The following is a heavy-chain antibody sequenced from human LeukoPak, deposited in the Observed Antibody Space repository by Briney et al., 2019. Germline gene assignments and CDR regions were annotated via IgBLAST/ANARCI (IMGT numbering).Heavy chain of an antibody. J-gene: IGHJ4*02. CDR3: ARGRTDSNQYYFDY. V-gene: IGHV4-34*01. Sequence: SETPSLTCAVYGGSFSGYYWSWIRQPPGKGLEWIGEINHSGSTNYNPSLKSRVTISVDTSKNQFSLKLSSVTAADTAVYYCARGRTDSNQYYFDYWGQGTLVTVSS. D-gene: IGHD6-13*01. CDR1: GGSFSGYY. CDR2: INHSGST.